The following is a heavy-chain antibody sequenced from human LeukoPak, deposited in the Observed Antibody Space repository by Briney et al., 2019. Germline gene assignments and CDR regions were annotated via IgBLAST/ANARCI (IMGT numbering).Heavy chain of an antibody. D-gene: IGHD2-2*01. Sequence: SGTLSLTCAVSGASISDNNWWNWVRQSPGKGLEWIGEIYLNGMTNYNPSLKSRVIISRDESTNQFSLTLISVTAADTAVYYCASGRTDIVVVPATLRNYYFDYWGQGTLVTVSS. CDR3: ASGRTDIVVVPATLRNYYFDY. CDR1: GASISDNNW. J-gene: IGHJ4*02. V-gene: IGHV4-4*02. CDR2: IYLNGMT.